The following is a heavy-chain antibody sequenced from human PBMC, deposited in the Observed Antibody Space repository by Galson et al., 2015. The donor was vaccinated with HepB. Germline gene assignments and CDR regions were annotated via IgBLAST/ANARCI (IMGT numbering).Heavy chain of an antibody. Sequence: SLRLSCAASGFTFSSYWMSWVRQAPGKGLEWVANINQDGSEKYYVDSVKGRFTISRDNAQNSLSLQMDSLRAEDTAVYYCARLKSITWPRVYYYGTDVWGQGTTVTVSS. CDR1: GFTFSSYW. V-gene: IGHV3-7*03. D-gene: IGHD2-21*01. CDR2: INQDGSEK. J-gene: IGHJ6*02. CDR3: ARLKSITWPRVYYYGTDV.